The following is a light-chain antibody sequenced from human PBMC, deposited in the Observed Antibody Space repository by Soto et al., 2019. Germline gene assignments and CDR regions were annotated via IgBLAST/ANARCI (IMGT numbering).Light chain of an antibody. CDR2: GAS. CDR1: QSVSSN. V-gene: IGKV3-15*01. Sequence: EIVMTQSPATLSVSPGERATLSCRASQSVSSNLAWYQQKPGQAPRLLIYGASTRATGIPARFSGSGSGTEFTLTISSLQPEDVAVYSCQQFYETPMTFGQGTRLEIK. CDR3: QQFYETPMT. J-gene: IGKJ5*01.